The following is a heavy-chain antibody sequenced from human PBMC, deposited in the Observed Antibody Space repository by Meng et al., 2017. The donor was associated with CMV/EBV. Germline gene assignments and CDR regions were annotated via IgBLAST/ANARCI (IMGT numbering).Heavy chain of an antibody. D-gene: IGHD3-3*01. CDR1: GYTFTGYY. CDR2: INPNSGGT. Sequence: AAVKVSCKASGYTFTGYYMHWGRQAPGQGLEWMGWINPNSGGTNYAQKFQGRVTMTRDTSISTAYMELSRLRSDDTAVYYCASEHPVYYDFSYWGQGTLITVSS. CDR3: ASEHPVYYDFSY. J-gene: IGHJ4*02. V-gene: IGHV1-2*02.